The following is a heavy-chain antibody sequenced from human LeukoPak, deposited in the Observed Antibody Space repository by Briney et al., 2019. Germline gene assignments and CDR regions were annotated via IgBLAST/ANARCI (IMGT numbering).Heavy chain of an antibody. V-gene: IGHV3-21*01. CDR3: ARDGYRYGYEVDY. Sequence: GGSLRLSCAASRFTFSSYSMNWVRQAPGKGLEWVSSISSSSSYIYYADSVKGRFTISRDNAKNSLYLQMNSLRAEDTAVYYCARDGYRYGYEVDYWGQGTLVTVSS. CDR2: ISSSSSYI. CDR1: RFTFSSYS. J-gene: IGHJ4*02. D-gene: IGHD5-18*01.